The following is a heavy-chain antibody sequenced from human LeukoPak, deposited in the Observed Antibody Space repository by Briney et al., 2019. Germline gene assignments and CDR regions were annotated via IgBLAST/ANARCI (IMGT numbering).Heavy chain of an antibody. V-gene: IGHV5-51*01. CDR3: ARGTGVRYCSNGVYYTSDY. CDR1: GYSFTSYW. D-gene: IGHD2-8*01. J-gene: IGHJ4*02. Sequence: GESLKISCKGSGYSFTSYWIGWVRQMPGKGLEWMGIIYPGDSDTRYSPSFQGQVTISADKSISTAYLQWSSLKASDTAMYYCARGTGVRYCSNGVYYTSDYWGQGTLVTVSS. CDR2: IYPGDSDT.